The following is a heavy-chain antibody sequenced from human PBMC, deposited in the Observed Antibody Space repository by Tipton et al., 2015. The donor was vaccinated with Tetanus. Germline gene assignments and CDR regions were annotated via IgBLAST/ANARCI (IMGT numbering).Heavy chain of an antibody. CDR2: IYSGGST. J-gene: IGHJ5*02. CDR1: GFTVSSNY. D-gene: IGHD6-6*01. V-gene: IGHV3-53*01. CDR3: ARERGEYSLNWFDP. Sequence: SLRLSCAASGFTVSSNYMSWVRQAPGKGLERVSVIYSGGSTYYADSVKGRFTISRDNSKNTLYLQMNSLRAEDTAVYYCARERGEYSLNWFDPWGQGTLVTVSS.